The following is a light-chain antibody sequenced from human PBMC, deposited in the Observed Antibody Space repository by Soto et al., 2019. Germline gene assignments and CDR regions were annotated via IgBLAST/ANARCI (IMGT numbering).Light chain of an antibody. CDR3: QQSYSMPYT. CDR1: QSVSTY. CDR2: AAS. V-gene: IGKV1-39*01. Sequence: DIQMTQSPSSLSASVGDRVTITCRASQSVSTYLNWYQQKPGKAPKLLIYAASSLQSGVPSRFSGSGSGMDFTLTISSLQPEDFATYYCQQSYSMPYTFGQGTKVDIK. J-gene: IGKJ2*01.